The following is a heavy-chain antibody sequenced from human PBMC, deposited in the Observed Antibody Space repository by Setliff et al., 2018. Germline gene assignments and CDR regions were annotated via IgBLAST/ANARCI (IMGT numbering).Heavy chain of an antibody. Sequence: SETLSLTCTVSGASISSYYWSWIRQPPGKGLEWIGSIYYSGTAYYNPSLKSRVTISVDTSKNQFSLKLSSVTAADTAVYYCARSEGRRDGYNWWGQGTLVTV. J-gene: IGHJ4*02. V-gene: IGHV4-59*04. D-gene: IGHD5-12*01. CDR1: GASISSYY. CDR2: IYYSGTA. CDR3: ARSEGRRDGYNW.